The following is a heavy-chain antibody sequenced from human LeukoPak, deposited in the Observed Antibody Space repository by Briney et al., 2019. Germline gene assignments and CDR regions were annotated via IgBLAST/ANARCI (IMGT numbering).Heavy chain of an antibody. CDR1: GGSISSRTNS. CDR2: IYYTGNT. CDR3: ARGGVYYYYDSSGYQLDY. Sequence: PSETLSLTCAVSGGSISSRTNSWGWIRQPPGKGLEWIGSIYYTGNTYYNPSLKSRVTISVDTSTNQFSLKLSSVTAADTAVYYCARGGVYYYYDSSGYQLDYWGQGTLVTVSS. V-gene: IGHV4-39*07. D-gene: IGHD3-22*01. J-gene: IGHJ4*02.